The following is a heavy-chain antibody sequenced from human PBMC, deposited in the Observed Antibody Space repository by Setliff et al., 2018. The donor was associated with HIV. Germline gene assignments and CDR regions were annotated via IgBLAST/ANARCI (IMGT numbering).Heavy chain of an antibody. J-gene: IGHJ4*02. V-gene: IGHV1-18*01. CDR1: GYSFTKSD. Sequence: ASVKVSCKASGYSFTKSDVSWVRLAPGQGLEWMGWISPDSGRTNYAQKFQGRVTMTTDTSTSTAYMELRSLRSDDTGVYYCVRDDYGDYDWGQGTLVTVSS. CDR2: ISPDSGRT. D-gene: IGHD4-17*01. CDR3: VRDDYGDYD.